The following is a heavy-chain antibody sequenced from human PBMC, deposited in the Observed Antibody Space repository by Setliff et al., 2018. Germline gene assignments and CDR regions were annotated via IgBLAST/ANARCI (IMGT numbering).Heavy chain of an antibody. D-gene: IGHD3-3*01. V-gene: IGHV4-34*01. Sequence: PSETLSLTCAVYGASFSGTYCSWIRQSPGKGLEWIGEINHTGSPNWIGEINHSGGTSYNPSLKSRLTMSVDTSKNQFSLKLTSVTAADTAVYYCRFWSGYYKNDYWGQGTLVTVLL. CDR2: INHSGGT. J-gene: IGHJ4*01. CDR3: RFWSGYYKNDY. CDR1: GASFSGTY.